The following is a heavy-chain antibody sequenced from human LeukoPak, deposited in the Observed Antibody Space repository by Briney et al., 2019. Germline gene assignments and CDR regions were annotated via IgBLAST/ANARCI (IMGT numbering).Heavy chain of an antibody. D-gene: IGHD3-22*01. CDR2: INHSGST. CDR3: ARSLGYDSSGSLGYY. Sequence: KPSETLSLTCAVYGGSFSGYYWSWIRQPPGKGLEWIGEINHSGSTNYNPSLKSRVTISVDTSKNQFSLKLSSVTAADTAVYYCARSLGYDSSGSLGYYWGQGTLVTVSS. V-gene: IGHV4-34*01. J-gene: IGHJ4*02. CDR1: GGSFSGYY.